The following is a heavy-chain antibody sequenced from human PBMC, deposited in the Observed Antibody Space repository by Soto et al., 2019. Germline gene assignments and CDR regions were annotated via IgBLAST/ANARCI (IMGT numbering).Heavy chain of an antibody. CDR2: IDWDDDK. CDR1: GFSLSTSGMR. CDR3: ARHRNKSIAARWAFDI. V-gene: IGHV2-70*04. Sequence: SGPTLVNPTQTLTLTCTFSGFSLSTSGMRVSWIRQPPGKALEWLARIDWDDDKFYSTSLKTRLTISKDTSKNQVVLTMTNMDPVDTATYYCARHRNKSIAARWAFDIWGQGTMVTVSS. D-gene: IGHD6-6*01. J-gene: IGHJ3*02.